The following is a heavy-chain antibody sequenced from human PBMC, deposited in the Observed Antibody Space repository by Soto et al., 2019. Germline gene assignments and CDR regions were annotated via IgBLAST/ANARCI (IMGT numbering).Heavy chain of an antibody. Sequence: GGSLRLSCAASGFTFSSYAMSWVRQAPGKGLEWVSAISGSGGSTYYADSVKGRFTISRDNSKNTLYLQMNSLRAEDTAVYYCAKERRAGSWDSYYFDYWGQGTLVTVSS. CDR1: GFTFSSYA. CDR2: ISGSGGST. J-gene: IGHJ4*02. CDR3: AKERRAGSWDSYYFDY. D-gene: IGHD1-26*01. V-gene: IGHV3-23*01.